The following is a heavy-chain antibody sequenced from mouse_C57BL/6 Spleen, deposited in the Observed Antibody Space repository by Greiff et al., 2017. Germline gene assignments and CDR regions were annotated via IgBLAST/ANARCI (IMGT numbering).Heavy chain of an antibody. J-gene: IGHJ3*01. CDR2: IDPSDSYT. V-gene: IGHV1-59*01. CDR3: ASDGYYRFAY. CDR1: GYTFTSYW. D-gene: IGHD2-3*01. Sequence: QVQLQQPGAELVRPGTSVKLSCKASGYTFTSYWMHWVKRRPGQGLEWIGVIDPSDSYTNYNQKFKGKATLTVDTSSSTAYMQLSSLTSEDSAVYYCASDGYYRFAYWGQGTLVTVSA.